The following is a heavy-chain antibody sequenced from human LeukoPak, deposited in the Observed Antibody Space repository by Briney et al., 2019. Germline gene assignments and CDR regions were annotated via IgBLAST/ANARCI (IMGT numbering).Heavy chain of an antibody. J-gene: IGHJ5*02. Sequence: GASVKVSCKASGYTFTSYDINWVRQATGQGLEWMGWVNPNSGNTGYAQKFQGRVTMTRNTSISTAYMELSSLRSEDAAVYYCARGRDVLRFLVDVWFDPWGQGTLVTVSS. CDR3: ARGRDVLRFLVDVWFDP. CDR2: VNPNSGNT. V-gene: IGHV1-8*01. D-gene: IGHD3-3*01. CDR1: GYTFTSYD.